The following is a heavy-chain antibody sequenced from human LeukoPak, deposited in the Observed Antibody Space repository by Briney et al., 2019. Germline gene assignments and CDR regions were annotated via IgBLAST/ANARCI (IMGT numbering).Heavy chain of an antibody. CDR2: IYYSGST. V-gene: IGHV4-59*01. Sequence: PSETLSLTCAVYGGSFSGYSWSWIRQPPGKGLEWIGYIYYSGSTNYNPSPKSRVTISVDTSKNQFSLKLSSVTAADTAVYYCARAPSDAFDIWGQGTMVTVSS. CDR3: ARAPSDAFDI. CDR1: GGSFSGYS. J-gene: IGHJ3*02.